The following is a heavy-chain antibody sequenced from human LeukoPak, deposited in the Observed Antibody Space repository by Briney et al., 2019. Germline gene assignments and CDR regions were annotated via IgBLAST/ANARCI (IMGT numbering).Heavy chain of an antibody. D-gene: IGHD4-11*01. J-gene: IGHJ4*02. CDR1: GFTFSSYG. Sequence: GGSLRLSCAASGFTFSSYGMHWVRQAPGKGLEWVAVIWYDGSNKYYADSVKGRFTISRDNSKNTLYLQMNSLRAEDTAVYYCARVGYYSNYLSASSWGQGTLVTVSS. V-gene: IGHV3-33*01. CDR3: ARVGYYSNYLSASS. CDR2: IWYDGSNK.